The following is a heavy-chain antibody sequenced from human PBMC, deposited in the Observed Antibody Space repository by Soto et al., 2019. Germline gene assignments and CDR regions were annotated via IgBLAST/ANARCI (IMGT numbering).Heavy chain of an antibody. D-gene: IGHD1-1*01. J-gene: IGHJ4*02. CDR3: ARLEHNFGPHDY. CDR2: ISVHNGYT. CDR1: GYTFSSYG. Sequence: QVQLAQSGAEVKKPGASVTVSCKASGYTFSSYGISWVRQAPGQGLEWVGWISVHNGYTKYATELQGRVTMTTDTSTSTAYMELRSLRSYDSAVYFCARLEHNFGPHDYWGQGTLVTVTS. V-gene: IGHV1-18*01.